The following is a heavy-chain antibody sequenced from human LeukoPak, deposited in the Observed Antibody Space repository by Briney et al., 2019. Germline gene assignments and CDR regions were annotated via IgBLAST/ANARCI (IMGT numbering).Heavy chain of an antibody. J-gene: IGHJ6*02. D-gene: IGHD4-17*01. V-gene: IGHV1-2*02. CDR3: ARVLRHYGYGMDV. Sequence: GASVKVSCKASGYTFTGYYMHWVRQAPGQGLEWMEWINPNSGGTNYAQKFQGRVTMTRDTSISTAYMELSRLRSDDTAVYYCARVLRHYGYGMDVWGQGTTVTVSS. CDR2: INPNSGGT. CDR1: GYTFTGYY.